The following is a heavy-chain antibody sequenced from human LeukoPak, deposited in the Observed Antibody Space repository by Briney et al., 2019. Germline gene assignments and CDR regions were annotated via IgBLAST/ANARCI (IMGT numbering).Heavy chain of an antibody. CDR2: IIPIFGTA. CDR3: ARAPSFRTSGSYYYYYGMDV. CDR1: GGTFSSYA. Sequence: SVKVSCKASGGTFSSYAISWVRQAPGQGLEWMGGIIPIFGTANYAQKSQGRVTITADESTSTAYMELSSLRSEDTAVYYCARAPSFRTSGSYYYYYGMDVWGQGTTVTVSS. D-gene: IGHD1-26*01. V-gene: IGHV1-69*13. J-gene: IGHJ6*02.